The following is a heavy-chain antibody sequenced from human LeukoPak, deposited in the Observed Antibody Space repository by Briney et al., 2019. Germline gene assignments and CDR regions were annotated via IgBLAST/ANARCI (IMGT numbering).Heavy chain of an antibody. D-gene: IGHD6-19*01. J-gene: IGHJ3*02. CDR1: GFTFSTYN. CDR2: ISSSGTYI. Sequence: PGGSLRLSCAASGFTFSTYNMNWVRQAPGKGLAWVSSISSSGTYIYYADSVKGRFTISRDNAKNSLYLQMNSLRAEDTAVYYCAREGSYSSGWYYAFDIWGQGTMVTVSS. CDR3: AREGSYSSGWYYAFDI. V-gene: IGHV3-21*01.